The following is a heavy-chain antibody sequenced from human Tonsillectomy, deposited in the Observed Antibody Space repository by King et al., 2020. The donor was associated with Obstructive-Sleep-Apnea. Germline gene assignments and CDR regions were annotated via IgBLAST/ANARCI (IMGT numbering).Heavy chain of an antibody. Sequence: VQLVESGGGVVQPGRSLRLSCAASGFTFSSCAMHWVRQAPGKGLEWVAVISYDGSNNYYADSVKGRFTISRDNSKNTLSLQMNSLRAEDTAVYYCAGDSNHVLRFLEYLLLSGRVDYWGQGTLVTVSS. CDR2: ISYDGSNN. CDR3: AGDSNHVLRFLEYLLLSGRVDY. J-gene: IGHJ4*02. CDR1: GFTFSSCA. D-gene: IGHD3-3*01. V-gene: IGHV3-30*04.